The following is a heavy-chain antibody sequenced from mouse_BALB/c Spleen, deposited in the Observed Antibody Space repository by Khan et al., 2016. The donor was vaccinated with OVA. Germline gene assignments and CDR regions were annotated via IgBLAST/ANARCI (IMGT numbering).Heavy chain of an antibody. J-gene: IGHJ3*01. V-gene: IGHV1-63*01. Sequence: QVRLQQSGAELVRPGTSVKISCKASGYGFTDYWLGWIKQRPGHGLQWIGDIYPGSGNTYYNENFKGKATLTADKSSSTAYMQLSSLTSEDSAVYFCARDGGNYGWFIYWGQGTLVTVSA. CDR2: IYPGSGNT. D-gene: IGHD2-1*01. CDR1: GYGFTDYW. CDR3: ARDGGNYGWFIY.